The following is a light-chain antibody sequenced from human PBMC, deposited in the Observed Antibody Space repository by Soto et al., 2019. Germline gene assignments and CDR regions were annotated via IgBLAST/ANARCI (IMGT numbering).Light chain of an antibody. Sequence: DIPMTQSPSSLSASVGDRVTITCRASQGISNHLAWYQQKPGKVPKLLIYAASTLQSGVPSRFSGSGSGTDFTLTISSLQPEDVATYYCQKYNSALGTFGQGTKVDIK. J-gene: IGKJ1*01. CDR1: QGISNH. CDR3: QKYNSALGT. CDR2: AAS. V-gene: IGKV1-27*01.